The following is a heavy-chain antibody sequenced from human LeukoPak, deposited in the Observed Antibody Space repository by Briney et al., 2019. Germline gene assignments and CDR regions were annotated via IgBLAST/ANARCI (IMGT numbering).Heavy chain of an antibody. J-gene: IGHJ4*02. D-gene: IGHD4-23*01. CDR2: VFHSGTT. CDR1: GGSIRGSRSY. Sequence: SETLSLTCTVSGGSIRGSRSYWGWIRQPPGKGLEWIGSVFHSGTTYYNPSLKSRLTISVDTSKNQFSLKLSSVTAADTAVYYCARRDYSGDNPVLDYWGQGTLVTVSS. V-gene: IGHV4-39*01. CDR3: ARRDYSGDNPVLDY.